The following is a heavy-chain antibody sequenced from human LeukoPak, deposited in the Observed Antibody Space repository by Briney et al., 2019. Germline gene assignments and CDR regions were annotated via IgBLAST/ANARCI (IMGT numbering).Heavy chain of an antibody. CDR1: GGSFSCYY. V-gene: IGHV4-34*01. Sequence: SETLSLTCAVYGGSFSCYYWTCIRQPPGNGLEWIAEINHSGSTNYNPSLKSRVTISVDTSKKQFSLKLSSVTAADTAVYYCARANLTHTYYFHYWGEGTLVTVSS. CDR2: INHSGST. CDR3: ARANLTHTYYFHY. D-gene: IGHD4/OR15-4a*01. J-gene: IGHJ4*02.